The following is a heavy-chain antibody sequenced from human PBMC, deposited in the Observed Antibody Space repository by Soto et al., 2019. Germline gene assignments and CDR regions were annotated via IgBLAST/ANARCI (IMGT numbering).Heavy chain of an antibody. CDR1: GDSFNDYY. V-gene: IGHV1-2*04. CDR3: ARESGGATATLDYYYFYMDV. CDR2: INPNGGVT. D-gene: IGHD5-12*01. J-gene: IGHJ6*03. Sequence: VQLVQSGAEMRKPGASVKVSCKSSGDSFNDYYIHWVRQAPGQGLEWMGWINPNGGVTKYAQKFQGWVTMTRDTSIRTVYMELSRLRSDDTAVYYCARESGGATATLDYYYFYMDVWGKGTTVTVSS.